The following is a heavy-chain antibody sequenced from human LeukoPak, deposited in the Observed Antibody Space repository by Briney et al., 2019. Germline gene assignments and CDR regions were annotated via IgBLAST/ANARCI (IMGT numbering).Heavy chain of an antibody. V-gene: IGHV4-31*03. J-gene: IGHJ4*02. D-gene: IGHD3-22*01. CDR1: GGSISSSDYY. Sequence: SQTLSLTCTVSGGSISSSDYYWSWIRQHPGKGLEWIGFIYYSGSTYYNPSLKSRVTISVDTSKNQFSLRVSSVTAADTAVYYCAKDYYYDSSGYSFDYWGQGTLVTVSS. CDR3: AKDYYYDSSGYSFDY. CDR2: IYYSGST.